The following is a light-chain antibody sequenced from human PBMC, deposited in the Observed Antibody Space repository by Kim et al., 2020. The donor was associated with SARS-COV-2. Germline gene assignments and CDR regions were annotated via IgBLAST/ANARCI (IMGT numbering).Light chain of an antibody. J-gene: IGLJ1*01. Sequence: SVALGQTARITCGGNNIGSKNVHWYQQKPGQAPVLVIYRDSNRPSGIPERFSGSNLGNTATLTISRAQAGDEADYYCQVWDSSTYVFGTGTKVTVL. CDR2: RDS. V-gene: IGLV3-9*01. CDR1: NIGSKN. CDR3: QVWDSSTYV.